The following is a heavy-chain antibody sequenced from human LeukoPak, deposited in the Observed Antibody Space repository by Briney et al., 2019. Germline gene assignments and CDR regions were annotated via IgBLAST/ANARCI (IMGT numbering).Heavy chain of an antibody. D-gene: IGHD3-16*01. CDR1: GYSISSGYY. CDR3: ARLPHGGGGYYYCYYYMDV. CDR2: IDHSGST. J-gene: IGHJ6*03. V-gene: IGHV4-38-2*02. Sequence: SETLSLTCTVSGYSISSGYYWGWIRQPPGKGLEWTGSIDHSGSTYYNPSLKSRVTISVDTSKSQFSLKLSSVTAADTAVYYCARLPHGGGGYYYCYYYMDVWGKGTTVTISS.